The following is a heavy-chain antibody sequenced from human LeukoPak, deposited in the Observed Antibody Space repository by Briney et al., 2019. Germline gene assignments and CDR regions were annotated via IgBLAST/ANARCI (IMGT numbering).Heavy chain of an antibody. CDR3: ARVALTKGVY. CDR1: GYSISSGYY. J-gene: IGHJ4*02. CDR2: IYHSGST. V-gene: IGHV4-38-2*02. Sequence: SETLSLTCTVSGYSISSGYYWGWIRQPPGKGLEWIGSIYHSGSTYYNPSLKSRVTISVDTSKNQFSLKLSSVTAADTAVYYCARVALTKGVYWGQGTLVTVSS. D-gene: IGHD2-2*01.